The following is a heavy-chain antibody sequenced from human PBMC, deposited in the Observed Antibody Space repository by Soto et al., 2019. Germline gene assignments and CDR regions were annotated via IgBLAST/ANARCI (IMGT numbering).Heavy chain of an antibody. CDR2: INWNSGSI. CDR1: GFTFDDYA. J-gene: IGHJ1*01. V-gene: IGHV3-9*01. CDR3: VKDESINWYSGHFRH. Sequence: GGSLRLSCAASGFTFDDYAMHWARQVPGKGLEWVSGINWNSGSIGYGDSVKGRFAISRDNAKNSLHLQMNSLSAEDTAFYYCVKDESINWYSGHFRHWGQGTLVTVSS. D-gene: IGHD6-13*01.